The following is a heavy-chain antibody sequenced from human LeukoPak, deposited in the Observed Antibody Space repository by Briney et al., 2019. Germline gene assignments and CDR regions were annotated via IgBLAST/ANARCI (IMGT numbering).Heavy chain of an antibody. CDR2: IHYSGSA. D-gene: IGHD3-22*01. CDR3: ARGVGAHYYDSSGYYWDY. V-gene: IGHV4-34*01. Sequence: SETLSLTCAVYGGSFSGYYWTWIRQTLGKGLEWIGEIHYSGSATYNPSLKSRVTISVDTSKNQFSLKLSSVTAADTAVYYCARGVGAHYYDSSGYYWDYWGQGTLVTVSS. J-gene: IGHJ4*02. CDR1: GGSFSGYY.